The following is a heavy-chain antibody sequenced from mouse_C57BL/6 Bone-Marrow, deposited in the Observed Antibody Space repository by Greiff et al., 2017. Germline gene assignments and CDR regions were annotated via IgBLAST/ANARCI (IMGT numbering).Heavy chain of an antibody. CDR3: ARLITTVVAVYYFDY. D-gene: IGHD1-1*01. V-gene: IGHV1-69*01. Sequence: QVQLQQPGAELVMPGASVKLSCKASGYTFTSYWMHWVKQRPGQGLEWIGEIDPSDSYTNYNQKFKGKSTLTVDKSSSTAYMQLSSLTSEDSAVYYCARLITTVVAVYYFDYWGQGTLSQSPQ. J-gene: IGHJ2*01. CDR1: GYTFTSYW. CDR2: IDPSDSYT.